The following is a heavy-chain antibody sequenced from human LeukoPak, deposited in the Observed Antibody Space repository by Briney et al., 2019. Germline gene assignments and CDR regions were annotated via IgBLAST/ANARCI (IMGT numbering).Heavy chain of an antibody. CDR1: GYTFTSYA. Sequence: SCKASGYTFTSYAMHWVRQAPGKGLEWVAVISYDGSNKYYADSVKGRFTISRDNSKNTLYLQMNSLRAEDTAVYYCAREVTAIDYWGQGTLVTVSS. CDR3: AREVTAIDY. J-gene: IGHJ4*02. V-gene: IGHV3-30*04. D-gene: IGHD1-14*01. CDR2: ISYDGSNK.